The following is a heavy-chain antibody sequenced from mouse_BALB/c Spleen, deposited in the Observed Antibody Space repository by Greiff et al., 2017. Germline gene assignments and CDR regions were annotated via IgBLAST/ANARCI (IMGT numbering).Heavy chain of an antibody. J-gene: IGHJ3*01. Sequence: QVHVKQSGAELAKPGASVKMSCKASGYTFTSYWMHWVKQRPGQGLEWIGYINPSTGYTEYNQKFKDKATLTADKSSSTAYMQLSSLTSEDSAVYYCARDFAYWGQGTLVTVSA. CDR1: GYTFTSYW. CDR3: ARDFAY. V-gene: IGHV1-7*01. CDR2: INPSTGYT.